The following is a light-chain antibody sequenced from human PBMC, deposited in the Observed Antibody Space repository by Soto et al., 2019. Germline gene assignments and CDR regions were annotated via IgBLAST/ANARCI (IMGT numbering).Light chain of an antibody. CDR3: QQYGDSPRT. V-gene: IGKV3-20*01. CDR2: GAS. Sequence: EIVLTQSPGTLSLSPGERATLSCRASQSVSGSYLAWYQQKPGQAPRLLIYGASSRATGIPDRFSGSGSGTDFTLTISRLEAEDFAVYYCQQYGDSPRTFGQGTKVEIK. CDR1: QSVSGSY. J-gene: IGKJ1*01.